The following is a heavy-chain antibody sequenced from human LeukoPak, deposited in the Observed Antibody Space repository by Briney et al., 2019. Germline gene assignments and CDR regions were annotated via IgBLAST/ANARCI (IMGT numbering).Heavy chain of an antibody. D-gene: IGHD6-19*01. CDR2: IYPGDSDT. Sequence: GESLKISCKGSGYSFTSYWIGWVRQMPGKGLEWMGIIYPGDSDTRYSPSFQGQVTISADKSISTAYLQWSSLKASDTAMYYCARHGTNSGWYLNWFDPWGQGTLVTVSS. CDR1: GYSFTSYW. CDR3: ARHGTNSGWYLNWFDP. V-gene: IGHV5-51*01. J-gene: IGHJ5*02.